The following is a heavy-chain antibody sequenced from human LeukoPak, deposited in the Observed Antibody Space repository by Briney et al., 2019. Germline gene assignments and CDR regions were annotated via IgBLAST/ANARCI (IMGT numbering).Heavy chain of an antibody. CDR2: INHSGST. V-gene: IGHV4-34*01. D-gene: IGHD2-15*01. Sequence: SETLSLPCAVYGGSFSGYYWNWIRHPPGKGLEWIGEINHSGSTNYNPSLKSRVTISVDTSKNQFSLKVTSVTAADTAVYYCARGYCSGGSWYPLKSIYYYYMDVWGEGTTVTFSS. J-gene: IGHJ6*03. CDR1: GGSFSGYY. CDR3: ARGYCSGGSWYPLKSIYYYYMDV.